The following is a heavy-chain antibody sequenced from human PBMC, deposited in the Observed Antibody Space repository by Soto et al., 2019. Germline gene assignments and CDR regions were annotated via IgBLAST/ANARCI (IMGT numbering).Heavy chain of an antibody. V-gene: IGHV1-18*01. J-gene: IGHJ6*02. CDR1: GYTFTSYA. CDR2: INPNSGGT. CDR3: ARDNDSSGYYYIPYYYYYGMDV. D-gene: IGHD3-22*01. Sequence: ASVKVSCKASGYTFTSYAMHWVRQAPGQGLEWMGWINPNSGGTNYAQKLQGRVTLTTDTSTSTAYMELRSLRSDDTAVYYCARDNDSSGYYYIPYYYYYGMDVWGQGTTVTVSS.